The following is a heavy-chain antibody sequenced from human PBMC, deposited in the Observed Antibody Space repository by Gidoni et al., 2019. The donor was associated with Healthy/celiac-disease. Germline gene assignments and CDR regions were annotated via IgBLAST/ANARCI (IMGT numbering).Heavy chain of an antibody. D-gene: IGHD3-22*01. CDR3: AKVFIPDYYDSSGYYSHFDY. CDR1: GFTFSSYA. V-gene: IGHV3-23*01. J-gene: IGHJ4*02. Sequence: EVQLLESGGGLVQPGGSLRLSCAASGFTFSSYAMSWVRQAPGKGLEWVSAISGSGGSTYYADSVKGRFTISRDNSKNTLYLQMNSLRAEDTAVYYCAKVFIPDYYDSSGYYSHFDYWGQGTLVTVSS. CDR2: ISGSGGST.